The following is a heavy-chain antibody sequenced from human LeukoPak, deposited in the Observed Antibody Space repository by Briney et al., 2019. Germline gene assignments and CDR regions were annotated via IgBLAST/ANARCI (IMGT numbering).Heavy chain of an antibody. V-gene: IGHV3-74*01. Sequence: GGSLRLSCAASGFTFSSHWMHWVRQAPGKGLVWVSRINNDGSDTTYADSVKGRFTISRDNAKNSLYLQMDSLRAEDTAVYYCARGGIITSYAFEIWGQGAMVTVSS. J-gene: IGHJ3*02. CDR1: GFTFSSHW. CDR2: INNDGSDT. CDR3: ARGGIITSYAFEI. D-gene: IGHD1-26*01.